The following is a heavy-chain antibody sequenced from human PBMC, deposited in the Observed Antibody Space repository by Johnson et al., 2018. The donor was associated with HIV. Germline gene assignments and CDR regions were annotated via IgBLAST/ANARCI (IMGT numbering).Heavy chain of an antibody. Sequence: VQLVESGGGLVQPGGSLRLSCAASGFTVSSNYMSWVRQAPGKGLEWVSVIYSGGSTYYADSVKGRCTISRDNSKNTLYLQMNSLGAEDTAVYYCARDRSIVGALDAFDIWGQGTMVTVSS. CDR2: IYSGGST. CDR1: GFTVSSNY. J-gene: IGHJ3*02. D-gene: IGHD1-26*01. CDR3: ARDRSIVGALDAFDI. V-gene: IGHV3-66*02.